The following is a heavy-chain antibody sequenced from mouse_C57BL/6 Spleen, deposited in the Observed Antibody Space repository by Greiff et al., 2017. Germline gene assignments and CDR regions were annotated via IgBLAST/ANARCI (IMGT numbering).Heavy chain of an antibody. CDR2: IYPRSGNT. D-gene: IGHD2-3*01. J-gene: IGHJ2*01. Sequence: VQLQESGAELARPGASVKLSCKASGYTFTSYGISWVKQRTGQGLEWIGEIYPRSGNTYYNEKFKGKATLTADKSSSTAYMELRSLTSEDSAVYFCARYEDGYYVYFDYWGQGTTLTVSS. V-gene: IGHV1-81*01. CDR1: GYTFTSYG. CDR3: ARYEDGYYVYFDY.